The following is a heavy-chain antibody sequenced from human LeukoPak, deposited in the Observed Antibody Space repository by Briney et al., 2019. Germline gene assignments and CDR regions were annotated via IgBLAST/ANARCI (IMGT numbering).Heavy chain of an antibody. D-gene: IGHD3-16*02. CDR2: IFYSGST. Sequence: GSLRLSCAVSEFTFRSYGMHWVRQPPGKGLEWIGNIFYSGSTYYSPSLRSRVTISLDTSRNQFSLKLSSVTAADTAVYYCARDPRPYYDYVWGSYRPNYFDYWGQGTLVTVSS. CDR3: ARDPRPYYDYVWGSYRPNYFDY. V-gene: IGHV4-38-2*02. J-gene: IGHJ4*02. CDR1: EFTFRSYG.